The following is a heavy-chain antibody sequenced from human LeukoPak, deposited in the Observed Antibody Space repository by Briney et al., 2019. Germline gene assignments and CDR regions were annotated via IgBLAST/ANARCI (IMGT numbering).Heavy chain of an antibody. CDR1: GYTFTSYG. V-gene: IGHV1-18*01. D-gene: IGHD3-9*01. J-gene: IGHJ5*02. CDR3: AREPAGILTGYLT. Sequence: ASVKVSCKASGYTFTSYGISWVRQAPGQGLEWMGWISAYNGNTNYAQKLQGRVTMATDTSTSTAYMELRSLRSEDTAVYYCAREPAGILTGYLTWGQGTLVTVSS. CDR2: ISAYNGNT.